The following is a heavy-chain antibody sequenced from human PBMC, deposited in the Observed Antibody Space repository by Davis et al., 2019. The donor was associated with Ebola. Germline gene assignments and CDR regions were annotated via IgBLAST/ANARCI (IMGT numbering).Heavy chain of an antibody. CDR3: ARHSRKGGFDY. CDR2: IYYSGST. CDR1: GGSVSSGSYY. D-gene: IGHD2/OR15-2a*01. J-gene: IGHJ4*02. V-gene: IGHV4-39*01. Sequence: SETLSLTCTVSGGSVSSGSYYWSWIRQPPGKGLEWIGSIYYSGSTYYNPSLKSRVTISVDTSKNQFSLRLISVTAADTAVYYCARHSRKGGFDYWGQGTLVTVSS.